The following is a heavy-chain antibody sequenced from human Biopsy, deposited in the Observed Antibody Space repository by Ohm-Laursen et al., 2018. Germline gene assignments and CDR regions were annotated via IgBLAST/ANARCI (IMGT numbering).Heavy chain of an antibody. Sequence: DTLSLTWTVSGGSISNYYWSWIRQPAGKGLEWIGRIYSSGSTNYNPSLKSRVTMSVDTSKNQFSLILSSMTAADTAVYYCVRQGGYFQNWGPGSQVAVSS. CDR1: GGSISNYY. CDR2: IYSSGST. V-gene: IGHV4-4*07. D-gene: IGHD5-12*01. CDR3: VRQGGYFQN. J-gene: IGHJ1*01.